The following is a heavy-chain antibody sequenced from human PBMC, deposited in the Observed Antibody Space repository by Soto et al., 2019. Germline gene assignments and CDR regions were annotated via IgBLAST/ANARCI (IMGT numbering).Heavy chain of an antibody. V-gene: IGHV1-69*02. CDR1: GGTFSSYT. D-gene: IGHD2-15*01. Sequence: QVQLVQSGAEVKKPGSSVRVSCTPSGGTFSSYTISWVRLAPGQGLEWMGRIVPITGMTRYAQKCQGRLTITAVTSTTTAFLELSSLTSEDSAVYSCSRGVASLVDSWGQGTQVTVSS. CDR3: SRGVASLVDS. CDR2: IVPITGMT. J-gene: IGHJ4*02.